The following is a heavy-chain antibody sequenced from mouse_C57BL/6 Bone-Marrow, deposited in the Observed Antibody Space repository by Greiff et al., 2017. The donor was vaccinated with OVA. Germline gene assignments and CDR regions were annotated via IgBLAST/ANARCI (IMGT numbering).Heavy chain of an antibody. CDR1: GYTFTNYW. Sequence: QDQLQQSGAELVRPGTSVKMSCKASGYTFTNYWIGWAKQRPGHGLEWIGDIYPGGGYTNYNEKFKGKATLTADKSSSTAYMQFSSLTSDDSAIYYCARYEVYSNYLAWFADWGQGTLVTVSA. D-gene: IGHD2-5*01. V-gene: IGHV1-63*01. CDR2: IYPGGGYT. CDR3: ARYEVYSNYLAWFAD. J-gene: IGHJ3*01.